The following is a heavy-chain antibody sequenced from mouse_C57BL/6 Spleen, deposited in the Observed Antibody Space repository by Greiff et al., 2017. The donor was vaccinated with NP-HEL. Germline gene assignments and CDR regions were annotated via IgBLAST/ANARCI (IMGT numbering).Heavy chain of an antibody. D-gene: IGHD1-1*01. V-gene: IGHV1-81*01. J-gene: IGHJ4*01. Sequence: QVQLQQSGAELARPGASVKLSCKASGYTFTSYGISWVKQRTGQGLEWIGEIYPRSGNTYYNEKFKGQATLTAEKNTSTAYMELRSLTSEDSAVYVCERDTTVVMDYWGKGTSVTVSS. CDR3: ERDTTVVMDY. CDR2: IYPRSGNT. CDR1: GYTFTSYG.